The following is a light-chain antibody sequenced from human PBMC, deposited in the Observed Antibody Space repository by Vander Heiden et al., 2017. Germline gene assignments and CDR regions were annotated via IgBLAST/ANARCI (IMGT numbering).Light chain of an antibody. Sequence: DIQMTQSPSSLSASVGDRVTITCQASQSISSSLNWYQQKPGRAPKLLIYAASKLQNGVPSRFSGSGSGTDFTLTISNLQPEDSATYYCQQDYNMTRTFGQGTKVDI. CDR1: QSISSS. V-gene: IGKV1-39*01. J-gene: IGKJ1*01. CDR2: AAS. CDR3: QQDYNMTRT.